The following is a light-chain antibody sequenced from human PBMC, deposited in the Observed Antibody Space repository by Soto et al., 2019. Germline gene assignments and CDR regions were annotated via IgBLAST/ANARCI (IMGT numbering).Light chain of an antibody. CDR1: SSDVGGYNY. CDR3: CSYTDGSSLV. CDR2: EGN. V-gene: IGLV2-23*01. Sequence: QSALTQPASVSGSPGQSITISCTGTSSDVGGYNYVSWYQQHPGKAPKLMIYEGNKRPSRVSDRFSGSMSANMASLTISGLQAEDEAEYYCCSYTDGSSLVFGGGTKLTVL. J-gene: IGLJ3*02.